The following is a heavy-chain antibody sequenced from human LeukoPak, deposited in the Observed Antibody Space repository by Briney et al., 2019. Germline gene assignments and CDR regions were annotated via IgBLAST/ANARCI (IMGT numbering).Heavy chain of an antibody. D-gene: IGHD3-3*01. J-gene: IGHJ4*02. CDR1: GFTFSSYW. CDR2: INTDGSST. Sequence: PGGSLRLSCAASGFTFSSYWMHWVRQAPGKGLVWVSRINTDGSSTSYADSVKGRFTISRDNAKNTLYLQMNSLRAEDTAVYYCAREYDFWSGSDYWGQGTLVTVSS. V-gene: IGHV3-74*01. CDR3: AREYDFWSGSDY.